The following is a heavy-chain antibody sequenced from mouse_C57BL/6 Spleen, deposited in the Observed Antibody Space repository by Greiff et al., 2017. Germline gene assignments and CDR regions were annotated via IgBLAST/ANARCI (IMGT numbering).Heavy chain of an antibody. Sequence: VQLKESGGGLVKPGGSLKLSCAASGFTFSSYAMSWVRQTPEKRLEWVATISDGGSYTYYPDNVKGRFTISRDNAKNNLYLQMSHLKSEDTAMYYCARALTGTSDWYFDVWGTGTTVTVSS. CDR1: GFTFSSYA. D-gene: IGHD4-1*01. CDR3: ARALTGTSDWYFDV. J-gene: IGHJ1*03. CDR2: ISDGGSYT. V-gene: IGHV5-4*01.